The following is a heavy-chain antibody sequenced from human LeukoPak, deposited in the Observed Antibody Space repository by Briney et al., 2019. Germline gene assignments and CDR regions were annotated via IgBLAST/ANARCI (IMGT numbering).Heavy chain of an antibody. J-gene: IGHJ4*01. CDR1: GFTFSSYG. V-gene: IGHV3-30*18. Sequence: GGSLRLSCAASGFTFSSYGMHWVRQAPGKGLEWEAVISYDGSNKYYADSVKGRFTISRDNSKNTLYLQMNSLRAEDTAVYYFGEGSIWGFICYWGQGSLVTVPS. CDR3: GEGSIWGFICY. CDR2: ISYDGSNK. D-gene: IGHD3-16*01.